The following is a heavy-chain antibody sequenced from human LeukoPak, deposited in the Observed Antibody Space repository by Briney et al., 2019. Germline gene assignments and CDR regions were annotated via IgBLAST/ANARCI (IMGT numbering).Heavy chain of an antibody. J-gene: IGHJ4*02. CDR2: IYYSGST. V-gene: IGHV4-39*07. Sequence: PSETLSLTCTVSGGSISSSSYYWGWIRQPPGKGLEWIGSIYYSGSTYYNPSLKSRVTISVDMSKNQFSLKLSSVTAADTAVYYCARGGRIQLWARFDYWGQGTLVTVSS. CDR1: GGSISSSSYY. CDR3: ARGGRIQLWARFDY. D-gene: IGHD5-18*01.